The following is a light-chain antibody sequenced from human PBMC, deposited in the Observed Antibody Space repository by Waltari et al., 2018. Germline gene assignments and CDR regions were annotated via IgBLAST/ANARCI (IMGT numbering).Light chain of an antibody. Sequence: DIQMTQSPSSLSASVGDRVTITCRASQDIRTYLAWYQQKPGKVPKLLIHTASTLQSGVPSRFGGSGSGTDFTLTISSLQPEDVATYYCQKSDSAPPFTFGPG. CDR1: QDIRTY. CDR3: QKSDSAPPFT. CDR2: TAS. J-gene: IGKJ3*01. V-gene: IGKV1-27*01.